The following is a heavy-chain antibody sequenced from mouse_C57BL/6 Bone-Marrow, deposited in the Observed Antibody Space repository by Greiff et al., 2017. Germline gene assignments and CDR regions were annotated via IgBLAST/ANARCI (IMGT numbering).Heavy chain of an antibody. D-gene: IGHD1-1*01. V-gene: IGHV1-64*01. J-gene: IGHJ1*03. CDR1: GYTFTSYW. Sequence: QVQLQQPGAELVKPGASVKLSCKASGYTFTSYWMHWVKQRPGQGLEWIGMIHPNSGSTNYNEKFKSKATLTVDKSSSTAYMQLSSLTSEDSAVYYCARRITTVDWYFDVRGTGTTVTVSS. CDR3: ARRITTVDWYFDV. CDR2: IHPNSGST.